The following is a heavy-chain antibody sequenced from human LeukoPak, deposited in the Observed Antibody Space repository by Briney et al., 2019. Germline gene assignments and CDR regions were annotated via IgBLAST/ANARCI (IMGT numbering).Heavy chain of an antibody. CDR1: GYTFTGYY. D-gene: IGHD1-26*01. CDR3: ARLLLGATGFDY. V-gene: IGHV1-2*02. CDR2: INPNSGGT. Sequence: ASVKVSCKASGYTFTGYYMHWVRQAPGQGLEWMGWINPNSGGTNYAQKLQGRVTMTRDTSISTAYMELSRLRSDDTAVYYCARLLLGATGFDYWGQGTLVTVSS. J-gene: IGHJ4*02.